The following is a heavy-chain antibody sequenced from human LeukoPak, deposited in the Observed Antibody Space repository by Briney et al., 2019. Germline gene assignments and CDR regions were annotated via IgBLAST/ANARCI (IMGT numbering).Heavy chain of an antibody. V-gene: IGHV1-69*13. J-gene: IGHJ5*02. CDR3: ARSGRVMPRWFDP. Sequence: ASVKVCCKASGGTFSSYAISWVRQAPGHGLEWMGGIIPIFGTANYAQKFQGRVTITADESTSTAYMELSSLRSEDTAVYYCARSGRVMPRWFDPWGQGTLVSVSS. CDR2: IIPIFGTA. CDR1: GGTFSSYA. D-gene: IGHD2-2*01.